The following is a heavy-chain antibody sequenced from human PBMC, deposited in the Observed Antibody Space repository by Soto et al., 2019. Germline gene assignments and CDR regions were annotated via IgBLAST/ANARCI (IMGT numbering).Heavy chain of an antibody. CDR3: VRFGGAAAGPGDY. CDR1: EFTFSGYE. D-gene: IGHD6-13*01. J-gene: IGHJ4*02. V-gene: IGHV3-48*03. Sequence: QTGGSLRLSCVASEFTFSGYEMNWVRQAPGKGLEWVSYISSNGITIYYTDSVKGRFTISRDNGKKSLYLQMNSLRAEDTAIYYCVRFGGAAAGPGDYWGQGTRVTVSS. CDR2: ISSNGITI.